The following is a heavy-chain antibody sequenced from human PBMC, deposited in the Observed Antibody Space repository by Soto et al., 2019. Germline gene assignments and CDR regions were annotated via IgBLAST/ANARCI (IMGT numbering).Heavy chain of an antibody. CDR3: ARDRGNYYVYYYGMDV. Sequence: QVQLVQSGAEVKKPGASVKVSCKASGYTLTGYYMHWVRQAPGQGLEWMGWINPNSGGTNYAQKFQGRVTMTRDTSISTAYMELSRLRSDDTAVYYCARDRGNYYVYYYGMDVWGQGTTVTVSS. CDR1: GYTLTGYY. CDR2: INPNSGGT. V-gene: IGHV1-2*02. D-gene: IGHD3-22*01. J-gene: IGHJ6*02.